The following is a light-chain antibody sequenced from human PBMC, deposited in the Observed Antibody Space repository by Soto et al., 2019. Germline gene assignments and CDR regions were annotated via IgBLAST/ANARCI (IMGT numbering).Light chain of an antibody. J-gene: IGKJ2*01. CDR1: QSVLYSSNNKNY. CDR2: WAS. Sequence: DIVMTQSPDSLAVSLGERATINCKSSQSVLYSSNNKNYLAWYQQKPGQPPKLLIYWASTRESGVPDRLRGRGSGTDFSLTISSLQAEDVAVYYCHHSFSPPYTCGQGTKLEIK. V-gene: IGKV4-1*01. CDR3: HHSFSPPYT.